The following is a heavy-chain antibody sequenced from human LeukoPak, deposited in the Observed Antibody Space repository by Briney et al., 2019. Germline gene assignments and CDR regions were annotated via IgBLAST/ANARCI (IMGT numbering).Heavy chain of an antibody. CDR1: GFTFSSYA. CDR3: AKKWGVYSAYYYYMDV. V-gene: IGHV3-23*01. D-gene: IGHD1-26*01. CDR2: ISGSGGST. J-gene: IGHJ6*03. Sequence: GGSLRLSCAASGFTFSSYATSWVRQAPGKGLEWVSAISGSGGSTYYADSVKGRFTISRDNSKNTLYLQMNSLRAEDTAVYYCAKKWGVYSAYYYYMDVWGKGTTVTVSS.